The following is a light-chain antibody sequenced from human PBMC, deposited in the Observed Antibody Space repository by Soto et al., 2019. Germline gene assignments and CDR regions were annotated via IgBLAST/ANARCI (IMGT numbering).Light chain of an antibody. CDR3: QQYGSPRT. Sequence: EIVMTQAPATLYASPGDRATLSCRASQSISANLAWYQQKPGQAPRLLIYATSTRATGIPDRFSGTGSGTDFTLTISRLEPDDFAIYYCQQYGSPRTFGQGTKADIK. CDR2: ATS. J-gene: IGKJ1*01. CDR1: QSISAN. V-gene: IGKV3D-15*01.